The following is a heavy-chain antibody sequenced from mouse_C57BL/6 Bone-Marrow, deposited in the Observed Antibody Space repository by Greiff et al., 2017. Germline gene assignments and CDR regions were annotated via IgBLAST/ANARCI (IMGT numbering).Heavy chain of an antibody. CDR3: AREADSSGYWVDY. CDR2: ISDGGSYT. V-gene: IGHV5-4*01. Sequence: EVQLVESGGGLVKPGGSLKLSCAASGFTFSSYAMSWVRQTPEKRLEWVATISDGGSYTYYPDNVKGRFTISRDNAKNNLYLQMSHLKSEDTAMYYCAREADSSGYWVDYWGQGTTLTVSS. J-gene: IGHJ2*01. D-gene: IGHD3-2*02. CDR1: GFTFSSYA.